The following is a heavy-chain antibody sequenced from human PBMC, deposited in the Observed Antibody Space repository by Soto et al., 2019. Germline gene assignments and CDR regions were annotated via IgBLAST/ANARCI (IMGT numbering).Heavy chain of an antibody. CDR1: GDSISSGGYY. CDR3: ARDRSGGSTVTTFDY. CDR2: ISNSGVP. J-gene: IGHJ4*02. V-gene: IGHV4-31*03. Sequence: QLQLQESGPGLVKPSQTLSLTCTVSGDSISSGGYYWGWIRHHPGKGLEWMGGISNSGVPYYNPSQQSRTTITVATSKNQFALKMTSVTAADTAVYYCARDRSGGSTVTTFDYWGQGTLVTVSS. D-gene: IGHD4-17*01.